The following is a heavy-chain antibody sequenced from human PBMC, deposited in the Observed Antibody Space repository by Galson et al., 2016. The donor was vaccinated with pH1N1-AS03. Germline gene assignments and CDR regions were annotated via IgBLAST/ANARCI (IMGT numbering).Heavy chain of an antibody. CDR3: ARDWTGSIDY. V-gene: IGHV3-74*01. D-gene: IGHD3/OR15-3a*01. CDR1: GFTFSSSW. Sequence: SLRLSCAASGFTFSSSWVHWVRQAPGKGLVSLSLVKSDGSHTYYADSVKGRFTISRDNAKNTLYLQMDSLRAEDTAVYYCARDWTGSIDYWGQGTLVTVSS. J-gene: IGHJ4*02. CDR2: VKSDGSHT.